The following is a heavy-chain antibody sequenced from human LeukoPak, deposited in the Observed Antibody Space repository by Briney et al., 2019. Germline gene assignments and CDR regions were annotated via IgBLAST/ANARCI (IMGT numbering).Heavy chain of an antibody. CDR3: ARVCRLKPVDIVVCVDGY. CDR1: GGSFSGYY. J-gene: IGHJ4*02. V-gene: IGHV4-59*10. Sequence: PSETLSLTCAVYGGSFSGYYWSWIRQPPGKGLEWIGRIYTSGSTYYNPSLKSRVTISVDTPKNQLSLKLSSVTAADTAVYYCARVCRLKPVDIVVCVDGYWGQGTLVTVSS. D-gene: IGHD2-15*01. CDR2: IYTSGST.